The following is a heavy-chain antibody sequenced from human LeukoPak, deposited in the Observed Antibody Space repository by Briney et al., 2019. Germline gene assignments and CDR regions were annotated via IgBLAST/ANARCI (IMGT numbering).Heavy chain of an antibody. CDR3: ARANTLYSSSWVPKY. J-gene: IGHJ4*02. V-gene: IGHV1-46*01. Sequence: GASVKVSCKASGYTFTSYYMHWVRQAPGQGLEWMGIINPSGGSTSYAQKFQGRVTMTRDTSTRTVYMELSSLRSEDTAVYYCARANTLYSSSWVPKYWGQGTLVTVSS. D-gene: IGHD6-13*01. CDR2: INPSGGST. CDR1: GYTFTSYY.